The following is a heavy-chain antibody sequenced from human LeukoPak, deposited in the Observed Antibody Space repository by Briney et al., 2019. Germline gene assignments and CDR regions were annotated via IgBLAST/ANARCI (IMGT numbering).Heavy chain of an antibody. V-gene: IGHV3-21*01. CDR2: ISSISSYI. CDR1: GFTFSSYS. D-gene: IGHD5-24*01. Sequence: GGSLILSGAASGFTFSSYSMDWVRQVPGKVRGWVSSISSISSYIYYADSVKGRFTISRDNAKNSLYLQMNSLRAEDTAVYYCARDLGGAQTRWLQFISPHYYYYGMDVWGQGTTVTVSS. CDR3: ARDLGGAQTRWLQFISPHYYYYGMDV. J-gene: IGHJ6*02.